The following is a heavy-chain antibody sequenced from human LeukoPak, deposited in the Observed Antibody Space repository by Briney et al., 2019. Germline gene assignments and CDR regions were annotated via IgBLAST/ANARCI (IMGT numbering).Heavy chain of an antibody. CDR2: ISWNSGSI. D-gene: IGHD5-18*01. V-gene: IGHV3-9*01. CDR3: AKARSLLLPVRGPYGMDV. CDR1: GFTFDDYA. Sequence: PGRSLTLSCAPSGFTFDDYAMHWVRQAPGKGLEWVSGISWNSGSIGNADSVKGRFTISRDNAKNSLYLQMNSLTAEDTALYYCAKARSLLLPVRGPYGMDVWGQGTTVTVSS. J-gene: IGHJ6*02.